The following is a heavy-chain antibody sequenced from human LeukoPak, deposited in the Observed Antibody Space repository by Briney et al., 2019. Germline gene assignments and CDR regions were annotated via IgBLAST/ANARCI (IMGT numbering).Heavy chain of an antibody. CDR1: GFTFSTFA. CDR2: IFPSGGEI. V-gene: IGHV3-23*01. D-gene: IGHD3-10*01. Sequence: GGSLRLSCAASGFTFSTFAMIWVRQPPGKGLEWVSSIFPSGGEIHYADSVKGRFTISRDNSKNTLYLQMSSLRAEDTAVYYCAKDDYGSGSYSGYWGQGTLVTVSS. J-gene: IGHJ4*02. CDR3: AKDDYGSGSYSGY.